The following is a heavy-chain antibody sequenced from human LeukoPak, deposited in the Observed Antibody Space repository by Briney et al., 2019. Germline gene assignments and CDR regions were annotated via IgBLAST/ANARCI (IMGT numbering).Heavy chain of an antibody. Sequence: ASVKVSCTASGGTFSSYAISWVRQAPGQGLEWMGIINPSGGSTSYAQKFQGRVTMTRDTSTSTVYMELSSLRSEDTAVYYCARGDGYCSSTSCYANYYHGMDVWGQGTTVTVSS. CDR2: INPSGGST. CDR1: GGTFSSYA. V-gene: IGHV1-46*01. CDR3: ARGDGYCSSTSCYANYYHGMDV. J-gene: IGHJ6*02. D-gene: IGHD2-2*03.